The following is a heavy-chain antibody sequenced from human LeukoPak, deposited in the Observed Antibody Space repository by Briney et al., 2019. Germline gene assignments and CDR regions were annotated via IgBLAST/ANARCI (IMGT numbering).Heavy chain of an antibody. CDR3: ARVGVPAATYYYGMDV. V-gene: IGHV1-2*02. CDR2: INPNSGGT. D-gene: IGHD2-2*01. CDR1: GYTFTGYY. J-gene: IGHJ6*02. Sequence: GASVKVSCKASGYTFTGYYMHWLRQAPGQGLEWMGWINPNSGGTNYAQKFQGRVTMTRDTSISTAYMELSRLRSDDTAVYYCARVGVPAATYYYGMDVWGQGTTVTVSS.